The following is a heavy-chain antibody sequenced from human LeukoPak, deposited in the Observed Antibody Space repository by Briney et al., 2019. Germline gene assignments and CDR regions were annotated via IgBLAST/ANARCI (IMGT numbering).Heavy chain of an antibody. CDR2: ISGSGGST. J-gene: IGHJ4*02. CDR1: GFTFSSYA. D-gene: IGHD4-17*01. Sequence: HPGGSLRLSCAASGFTFSSYAMSWVRQAPGKGLEWVSAISGSGGSTYYADSVKGRFTISRDNSKNTLYLQMNSLRAEDTAVYYCARGSYGDFIYFDYWGQGTLVTVSS. V-gene: IGHV3-23*01. CDR3: ARGSYGDFIYFDY.